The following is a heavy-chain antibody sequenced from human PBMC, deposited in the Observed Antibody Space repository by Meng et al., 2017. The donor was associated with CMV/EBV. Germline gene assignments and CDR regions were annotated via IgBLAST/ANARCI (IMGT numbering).Heavy chain of an antibody. Sequence: KVSCKGSGYSFTSYWIGWVRLMPGKGLEWMGMIYPGDSDTRYSPSFQGQVTISADKSISTAYLQWSSLKASDTAMYYSARQWTDSSGYYGYWGQGTLVIVSS. D-gene: IGHD3-22*01. J-gene: IGHJ1*01. CDR2: IYPGDSDT. V-gene: IGHV5-51*01. CDR1: GYSFTSYW. CDR3: ARQWTDSSGYYGY.